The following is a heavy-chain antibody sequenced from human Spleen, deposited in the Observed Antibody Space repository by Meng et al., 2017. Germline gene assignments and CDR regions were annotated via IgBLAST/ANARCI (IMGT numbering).Heavy chain of an antibody. CDR1: GYTFTNYG. D-gene: IGHD3-10*01. J-gene: IGHJ4*02. CDR3: ARVSRGSESYYLQSYYFDY. Sequence: ASVKVSCKASGYTFTNYGISWVRQAPGQGLEWMGWISAHNGNTTYAQKFKGRLTMTRDTSTSTAYMELSSLRSDDTAVYYCARVSRGSESYYLQSYYFDYWGQGTLVTVSS. V-gene: IGHV1-18*01. CDR2: ISAHNGNT.